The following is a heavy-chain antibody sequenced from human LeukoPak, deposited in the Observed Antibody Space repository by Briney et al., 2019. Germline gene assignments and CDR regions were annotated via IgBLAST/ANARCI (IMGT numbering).Heavy chain of an antibody. V-gene: IGHV1-46*01. CDR2: INPSGGST. J-gene: IGHJ4*02. D-gene: IGHD3-22*01. Sequence: ASVKVSCKASGYTFTGYYMHWVRQAPGQGLEWMGIINPSGGSTSYAQKFQGRVTMTRDMSTSTVYMELSSLRSEDTAVYYCAARPRGITMIVVATDYWGQGTLVTVSS. CDR3: AARPRGITMIVVATDY. CDR1: GYTFTGYY.